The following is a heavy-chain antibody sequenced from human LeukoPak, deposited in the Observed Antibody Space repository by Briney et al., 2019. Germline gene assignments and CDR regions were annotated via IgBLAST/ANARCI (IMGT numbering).Heavy chain of an antibody. V-gene: IGHV3-23*01. Sequence: PGGSLRLSCAASGFTFSSYAMSWVRQAPGKGLEWVSLISDSGGSTYYADSVKGRFTISRDNSKNTLHLQMNSLRAEDTAVYYCAKGGYNYSYSFDYWGQGTLVTVSS. J-gene: IGHJ4*02. D-gene: IGHD5-18*01. CDR1: GFTFSSYA. CDR2: ISDSGGST. CDR3: AKGGYNYSYSFDY.